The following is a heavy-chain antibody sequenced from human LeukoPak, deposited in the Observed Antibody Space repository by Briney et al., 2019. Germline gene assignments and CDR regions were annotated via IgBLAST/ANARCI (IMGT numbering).Heavy chain of an antibody. Sequence: GGSLRLSCAASGFTFSSYAMHWVRQAPGKGLEWVAAISYDGSNKYYADSVKGRFTISRDNSKNTLYLQMNSLRAEDTAVYYCAREVSSGVSDAFDIWGQGTMVTVSS. CDR3: AREVSSGVSDAFDI. J-gene: IGHJ3*02. D-gene: IGHD3-10*01. V-gene: IGHV3-30*04. CDR2: ISYDGSNK. CDR1: GFTFSSYA.